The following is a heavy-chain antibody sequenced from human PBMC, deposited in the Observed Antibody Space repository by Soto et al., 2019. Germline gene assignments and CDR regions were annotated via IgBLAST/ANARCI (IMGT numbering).Heavy chain of an antibody. V-gene: IGHV4-59*01. CDR3: ARVYYYDSSFYFDY. CDR2: IYYSGST. D-gene: IGHD3-22*01. J-gene: IGHJ4*02. Sequence: PSETLSLTCTVSGGSISSYYWSWIRQPPGKGLEWIGYIYYSGSTNYNPSLKSRVTISVDTSKNQFSLKLSSVTAADTAVYYCARVYYYDSSFYFDYWGQGTLVTVSS. CDR1: GGSISSYY.